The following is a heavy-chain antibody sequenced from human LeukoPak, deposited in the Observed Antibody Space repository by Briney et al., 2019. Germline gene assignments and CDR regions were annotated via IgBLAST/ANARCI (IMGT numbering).Heavy chain of an antibody. CDR1: GFNFGSYS. J-gene: IGHJ4*02. V-gene: IGHV3-23*01. Sequence: GGSLRLSCAASGFNFGSYSMTWVRQAPGKGLEWVSVMSADSATTFYADSVKGRFTISRDNAKNTVFLQMSSLRAEDTALYYCARKSASGNYPLAYWGQGTLVTVSS. CDR3: ARKSASGNYPLAY. CDR2: MSADSATT. D-gene: IGHD3-10*01.